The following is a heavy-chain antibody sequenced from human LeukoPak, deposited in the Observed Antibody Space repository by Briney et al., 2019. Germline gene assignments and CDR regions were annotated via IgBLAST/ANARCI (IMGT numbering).Heavy chain of an antibody. J-gene: IGHJ6*02. Sequence: GGSLRLSCAASGFTFSSYAMSWVRQAPGKGLEWVSAISGSGGSTYYADSVKGRFTISRDNSKNTLYLQMNSLRAEDTAVYYCAKWGGFYDFWSGQTNNYYYYGMDVWGQGTTVTVSS. CDR3: AKWGGFYDFWSGQTNNYYYYGMDV. V-gene: IGHV3-23*01. CDR1: GFTFSSYA. D-gene: IGHD3-3*01. CDR2: ISGSGGST.